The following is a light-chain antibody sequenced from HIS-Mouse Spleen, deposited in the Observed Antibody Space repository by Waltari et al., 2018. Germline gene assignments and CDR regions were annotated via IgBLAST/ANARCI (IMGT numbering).Light chain of an antibody. CDR1: SSNIGAGYD. Sequence: QSVLTQPPPVSGSPGQRVTISCPGSSSNIGAGYDVPGYQQLPGTAPKLLIYGNSNRPSGVPDRFSGSKSGTSASLAITGLQAEDEADYYCQSYDSSLSGSVFGGGTKLTVL. CDR3: QSYDSSLSGSV. J-gene: IGLJ3*02. CDR2: GNS. V-gene: IGLV1-40*01.